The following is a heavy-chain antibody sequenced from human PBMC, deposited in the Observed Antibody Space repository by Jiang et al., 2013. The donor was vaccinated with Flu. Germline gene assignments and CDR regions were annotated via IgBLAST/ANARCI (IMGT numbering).Heavy chain of an antibody. V-gene: IGHV5-51*01. J-gene: IGHJ4*02. CDR1: GYSFTSYW. D-gene: IGHD3-22*01. CDR3: ARASYYYDSSGSLGYFDY. CDR2: IYPGDSDT. Sequence: LKISCKGSGYSFTSYWIGWVRQMPGKGLEWMGIIYPGDSDTRYSPSFQGQVTISADKSISTAYLQWSSLKASDTAMYYCARASYYYDSSGSLGYFDYWGQGTLVTVSS.